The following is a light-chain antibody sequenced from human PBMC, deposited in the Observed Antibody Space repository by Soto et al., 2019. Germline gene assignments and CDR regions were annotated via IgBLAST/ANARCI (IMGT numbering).Light chain of an antibody. CDR3: AAWDASLGSHAV. Sequence: QSVLTQPPSASGNPGQTVTISCSGSSSNIGKNYVYWYQQLPGTAPKLLIYRNSQRPSGIPDRFSGSKSGTSASLAISGLRSEDEADYYSAAWDASLGSHAVFGGGTQLTVL. V-gene: IGLV1-47*01. CDR2: RNS. J-gene: IGLJ7*01. CDR1: SSNIGKNY.